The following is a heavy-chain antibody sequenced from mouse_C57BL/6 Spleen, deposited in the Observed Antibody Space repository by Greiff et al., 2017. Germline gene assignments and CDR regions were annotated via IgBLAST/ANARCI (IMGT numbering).Heavy chain of an antibody. CDR2: ISGGGGNT. V-gene: IGHV5-9*01. J-gene: IGHJ4*01. CDR3: ARHEEAMDY. Sequence: DVMLVESGGGLVKPGGSLKLSCAASGFTFSSYTMSWVRQTPEKRLEWVATISGGGGNTYYPDSVKGRFTISRDNAKNTLYLQMSSLRSEDTALYYCARHEEAMDYWGQGTSVTVSS. CDR1: GFTFSSYT.